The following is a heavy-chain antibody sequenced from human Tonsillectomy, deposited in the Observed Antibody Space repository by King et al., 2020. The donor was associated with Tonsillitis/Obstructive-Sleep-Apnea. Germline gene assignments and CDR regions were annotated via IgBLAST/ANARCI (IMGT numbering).Heavy chain of an antibody. J-gene: IGHJ4*02. CDR2: ISTSGSTI. D-gene: IGHD6-13*01. CDR3: ARDGSSSWPRCYFDY. CDR1: GFTFSSYE. Sequence: EVQLVESGGGLVQPGGSLRLSCAASGFTFSSYEMNWVRQTPGKGLEWVSYISTSGSTIYYADSVKGRFTISRDNAKNSLYLQMNSLRAEDTAVYYCARDGSSSWPRCYFDYWGQGTLVTVSS. V-gene: IGHV3-48*03.